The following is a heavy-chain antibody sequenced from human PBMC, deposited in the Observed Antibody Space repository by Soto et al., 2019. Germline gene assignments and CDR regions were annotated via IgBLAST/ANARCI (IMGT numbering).Heavy chain of an antibody. CDR2: VGSSGDDT. J-gene: IGHJ4*02. D-gene: IGHD3-22*01. Sequence: DVQLVESGGGLVQPGGSLSLSCAATGFPFGYYNMHWVRQAPGKGLEWVSFVGSSGDDTYYADSVKGRFTISRDNAKDFLYFQMNSLRDEDTAVVYCVRAGESSSSSDFDFWGQGALVTVSS. CDR1: GFPFGYYN. CDR3: VRAGESSSSSDFDF. V-gene: IGHV3-48*02.